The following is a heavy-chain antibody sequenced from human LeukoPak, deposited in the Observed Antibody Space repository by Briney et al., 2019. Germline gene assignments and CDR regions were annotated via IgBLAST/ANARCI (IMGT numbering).Heavy chain of an antibody. V-gene: IGHV1-2*02. J-gene: IGHJ4*02. D-gene: IGHD3-22*01. Sequence: ASLKVSCEASGYSFTGYYIHWVRQAPGQGLEWMGWINPNSGATNYAQRLQDRVTMSRDTSINTTYMELNKLRSDDTAMYYRARDQNYYDATSYYGIDYWGQGTLVTVSS. CDR1: GYSFTGYY. CDR2: INPNSGAT. CDR3: ARDQNYYDATSYYGIDY.